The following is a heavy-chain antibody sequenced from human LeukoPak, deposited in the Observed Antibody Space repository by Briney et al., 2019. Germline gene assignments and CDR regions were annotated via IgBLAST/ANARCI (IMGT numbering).Heavy chain of an antibody. CDR3: TRGDSSSWYGDWFDP. J-gene: IGHJ5*02. D-gene: IGHD6-13*01. CDR2: IYYSGST. V-gene: IGHV4-59*01. Sequence: SETLSLTCTVSGGSINNYYWSWIRQPPGKGLEWIGYIYYSGSTNYNPSLKSRVTISVDTSKNQFSLKLSSVTAADTAVYYCTRGDSSSWYGDWFDPWGQGTLVAVSS. CDR1: GGSINNYY.